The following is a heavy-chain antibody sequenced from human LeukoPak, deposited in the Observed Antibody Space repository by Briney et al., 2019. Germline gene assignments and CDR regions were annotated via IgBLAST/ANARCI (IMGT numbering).Heavy chain of an antibody. Sequence: GGSLRLSCAASGFTFSSYEMNWVRQAPGKGLEWVAVISYDGSNKYYADSVKGRFTISRDNSKNTLYLQMNSLRAEDTAVYYCSSPRDSGSYYVPFDYWGQGTLVTVSS. CDR1: GFTFSSYE. J-gene: IGHJ4*02. CDR2: ISYDGSNK. V-gene: IGHV3-30*03. CDR3: SSPRDSGSYYVPFDY. D-gene: IGHD3-10*01.